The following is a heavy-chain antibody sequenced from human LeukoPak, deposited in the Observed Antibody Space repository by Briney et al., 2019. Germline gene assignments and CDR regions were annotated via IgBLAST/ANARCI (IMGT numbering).Heavy chain of an antibody. CDR1: VGTFSSYA. CDR3: ARVYPEGYSSSWFDY. Sequence: GASVKVSCKACVGTFSSYAISWVRQVPGQGLEWMGRIIPIFGTANYAQKFQGRVTITADKSTSTAYMELSSLRSEDTAVYYCARVYPEGYSSSWFDYWGQGTLVTVSS. J-gene: IGHJ4*02. D-gene: IGHD6-13*01. V-gene: IGHV1-69*06. CDR2: IIPIFGTA.